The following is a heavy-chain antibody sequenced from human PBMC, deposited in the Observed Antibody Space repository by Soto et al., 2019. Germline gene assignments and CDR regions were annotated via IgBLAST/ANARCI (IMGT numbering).Heavy chain of an antibody. D-gene: IGHD5-12*01. CDR3: VRGNSGYGNFDS. Sequence: LXLSCAASGFTLSVYWVHWVRQVPGKGLVCVSRISSDGRTTNYADSVGGRFTISRDNAKNTLYVQMNSLRAEDTAVYYCVRGNSGYGNFDSWGQGTLVTVSS. CDR1: GFTLSVYW. J-gene: IGHJ5*01. CDR2: ISSDGRTT. V-gene: IGHV3-74*01.